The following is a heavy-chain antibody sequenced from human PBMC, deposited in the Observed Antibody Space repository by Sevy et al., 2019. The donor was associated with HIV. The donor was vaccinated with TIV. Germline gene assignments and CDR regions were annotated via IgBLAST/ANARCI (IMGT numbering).Heavy chain of an antibody. V-gene: IGHV3-49*04. D-gene: IGHD1-26*01. CDR1: GVTLGDYD. CDR3: TRVEGDTDWGMDV. Sequence: GGSLRLSCTVSGVTLGDYDMSWVRQAPGKGLEWVGFISSKAYGGTTEYAACVRGRFTISRDDSKSIAYLQMNSLKTEDTAVYYCTRVEGDTDWGMDVWGQGITVTVSS. CDR2: ISSKAYGGTT. J-gene: IGHJ6*02.